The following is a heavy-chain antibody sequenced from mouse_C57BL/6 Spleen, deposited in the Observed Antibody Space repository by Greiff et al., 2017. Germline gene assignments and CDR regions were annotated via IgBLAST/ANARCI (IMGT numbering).Heavy chain of an antibody. CDR2: IYPGAGDT. CDR1: GCAFSSYW. D-gene: IGHD2-3*01. J-gene: IGHJ4*01. Sequence: VQLQQSGAELVKPGASVKISCKASGCAFSSYWMNWVKQRPGKGLEWIGKIYPGAGDTNYNGKFKGKATLTADKSSSTAYLQLSSLTSEDSAVYFCARDGYYGGDMDYWGQGTSVTVSS. CDR3: ARDGYYGGDMDY. V-gene: IGHV1-80*01.